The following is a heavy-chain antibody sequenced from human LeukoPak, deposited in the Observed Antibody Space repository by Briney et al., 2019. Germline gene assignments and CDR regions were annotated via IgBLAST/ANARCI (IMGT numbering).Heavy chain of an antibody. Sequence: SETLSLTCTVSGGSISSYYWSWIRQPPGKGLEWIGYIAYSGGTNYNPSLKSRVTISVDTSRNQFYLKLSSVTAADTAVYYCARRNYGDYDHYFDYWGQGTLVTVSS. J-gene: IGHJ4*02. CDR1: GGSISSYY. CDR3: ARRNYGDYDHYFDY. CDR2: IAYSGGT. D-gene: IGHD4-17*01. V-gene: IGHV4-59*08.